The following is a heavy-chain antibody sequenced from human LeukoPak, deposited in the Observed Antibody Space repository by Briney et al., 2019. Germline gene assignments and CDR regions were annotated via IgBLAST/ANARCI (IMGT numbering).Heavy chain of an antibody. CDR2: INPNSGGT. J-gene: IGHJ4*02. CDR1: GYTFTSYG. V-gene: IGHV1-2*06. D-gene: IGHD2-21*02. Sequence: GASVKVSCKASGYTFTSYGISWVRQAPGQGLEWMGRINPNSGGTNYAQKFQGRVTMTRDTSISTAYMELSRLRSDDTAVYYCASDTYCGGDCYLPLLDYWGQGTLVTVSS. CDR3: ASDTYCGGDCYLPLLDY.